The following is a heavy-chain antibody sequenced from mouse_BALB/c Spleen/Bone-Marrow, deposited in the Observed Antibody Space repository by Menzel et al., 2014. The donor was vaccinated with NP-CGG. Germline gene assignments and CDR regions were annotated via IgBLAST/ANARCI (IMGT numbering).Heavy chain of an antibody. D-gene: IGHD3-1*01. Sequence: EVQRVESGPGLVKPGASMKISCKASGYSFTGYTMNWVKQSHGRNLEWIGLISPYNGGTSYNQKFKGKATLTVDKSSSTAYMELLSLTSEDSAVYYCARQGSSGFYAMDYWGQGTSVTVPS. V-gene: IGHV1-18*01. CDR2: ISPYNGGT. CDR3: ARQGSSGFYAMDY. J-gene: IGHJ4*01. CDR1: GYSFTGYT.